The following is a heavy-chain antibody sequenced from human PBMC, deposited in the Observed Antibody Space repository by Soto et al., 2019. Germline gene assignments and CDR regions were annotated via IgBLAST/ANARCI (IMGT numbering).Heavy chain of an antibody. J-gene: IGHJ6*02. D-gene: IGHD2-2*01. Sequence: ASVKVSCNASGYTFTTYGISWVRPAPGQGLEWMGWISAYNDNTNYAQKLQGRVTMTTDTSTSTAYMELRSLRSDDTAVYYCTREVGHMGVGGQGTTVTVSS. CDR1: GYTFTTYG. CDR3: TREVGHMGV. CDR2: ISAYNDNT. V-gene: IGHV1-18*04.